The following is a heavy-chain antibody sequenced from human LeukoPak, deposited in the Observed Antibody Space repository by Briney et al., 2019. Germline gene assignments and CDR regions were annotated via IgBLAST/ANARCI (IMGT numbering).Heavy chain of an antibody. D-gene: IGHD3-3*02. CDR3: GNHFPHFDY. CDR2: ISYDGSDK. CDR1: GFTFSSYG. J-gene: IGHJ4*02. Sequence: GRSLRLSCAASGFTFSSYGMHWVRQAPGKGLEWVAVISYDGSDKYYADSVKGRFTIPRDNSKNTLYLQMNSLRAEDTAVYYCGNHFPHFDYWGQGTLVTVSS. V-gene: IGHV3-30*18.